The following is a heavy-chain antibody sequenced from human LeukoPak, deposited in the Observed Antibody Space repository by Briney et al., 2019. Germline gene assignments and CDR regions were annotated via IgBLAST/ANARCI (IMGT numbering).Heavy chain of an antibody. Sequence: ASVNVSCKASGYTFTGYYMHWVRQAPGQGLEWMGRINPNSGGTNYAQKFQGRVTMTRDTSISTAYMELSRLRSDDTAVYYCARVTGGSYYAFDYWGQGTLVTVSS. CDR1: GYTFTGYY. D-gene: IGHD1-26*01. V-gene: IGHV1-2*06. CDR3: ARVTGGSYYAFDY. J-gene: IGHJ4*02. CDR2: INPNSGGT.